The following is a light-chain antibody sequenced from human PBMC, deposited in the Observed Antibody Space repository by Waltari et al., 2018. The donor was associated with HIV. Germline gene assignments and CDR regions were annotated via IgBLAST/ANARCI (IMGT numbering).Light chain of an antibody. V-gene: IGLV1-40*01. J-gene: IGLJ3*02. Sequence: QSVLTQPPSVSGAPGQRVTIYCSGSSSNIGSGYDVHWYQQLPGTAAKLLIYATGNRPSGVPDRFSGSKSGASAYLAITGLQAEDEADYYCQSYDSSLSGWVFGGGTKLTVL. CDR2: ATG. CDR3: QSYDSSLSGWV. CDR1: SSNIGSGYD.